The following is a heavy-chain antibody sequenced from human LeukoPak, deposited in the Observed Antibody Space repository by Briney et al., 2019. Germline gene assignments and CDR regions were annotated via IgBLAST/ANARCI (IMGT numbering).Heavy chain of an antibody. D-gene: IGHD6-13*01. CDR2: ISYDGSNK. Sequence: GGSLRLSCAASGFTFSSYAMHWVRQAPGKGLEWVAVISYDGSNKYYADSVKGRFTISRDNSKNTLYLQMNSLRAEDTAVYYCARDQSGIAAGALSDWGQGTLVTVSS. J-gene: IGHJ4*02. CDR3: ARDQSGIAAGALSD. CDR1: GFTFSSYA. V-gene: IGHV3-30-3*01.